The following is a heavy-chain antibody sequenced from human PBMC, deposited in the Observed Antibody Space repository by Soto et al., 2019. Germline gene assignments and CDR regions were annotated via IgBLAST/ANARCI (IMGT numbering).Heavy chain of an antibody. CDR1: GFTFSSYA. D-gene: IGHD2-15*01. CDR3: AEGSGNVVVVAATGY. J-gene: IGHJ4*02. V-gene: IGHV3-23*01. CDR2: ISGSGGST. Sequence: GGSLRLSCAASGFTFSSYAMSWVRQAPGKGLEWVSAISGSGGSTYYADSVKGRFTISRDNSKNTLYLQMNSLRAEDTAVYYCAEGSGNVVVVAATGYWGQGTLVTVSS.